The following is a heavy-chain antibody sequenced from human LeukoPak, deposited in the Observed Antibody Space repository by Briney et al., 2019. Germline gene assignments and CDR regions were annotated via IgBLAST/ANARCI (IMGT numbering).Heavy chain of an antibody. V-gene: IGHV3-48*03. CDR1: GFTFSSYE. CDR3: ARALYCNSGSCYSGYYYGMDV. Sequence: PGGSLKLSCAASGFTFSSYEMNWVRQAPGKGLDWVSYISSSGSTIYYADSVKGRFTISRDNAKNSLFLQMNSLRAEDTDVYYCARALYCNSGSCYSGYYYGMDVWGQGTTVTVSS. CDR2: ISSSGSTI. D-gene: IGHD2-15*01. J-gene: IGHJ6*02.